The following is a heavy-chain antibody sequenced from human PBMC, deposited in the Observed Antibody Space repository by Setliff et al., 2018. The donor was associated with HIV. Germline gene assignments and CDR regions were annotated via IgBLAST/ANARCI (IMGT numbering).Heavy chain of an antibody. CDR2: INPCGGST. D-gene: IGHD5-18*01. CDR1: GYAFTSYY. J-gene: IGHJ4*02. CDR3: ARDGGYSSPYYFHY. Sequence: ASVKVSCKTSGYAFTSYYMHWVRQAPGQGLEWMGVINPCGGSTNYAQKFQGRVTMTGDTSTSTVYMDLSSLISEDTAVYYCARDGGYSSPYYFHYWGQGTLVTVSS. V-gene: IGHV1-46*01.